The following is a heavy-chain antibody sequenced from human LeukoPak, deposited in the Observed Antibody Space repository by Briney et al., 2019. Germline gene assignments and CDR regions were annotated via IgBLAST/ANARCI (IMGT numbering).Heavy chain of an antibody. Sequence: SVKVSCKASGGTFSSYAISWVRQAPGQGLEWMGGIIPIFGAANYAQKFQGRVTMTRNTSISTAYMELSSLRSEDTAVYYCARVGFPYSSGWSYIWGQGTMVTVSS. D-gene: IGHD6-19*01. J-gene: IGHJ3*02. V-gene: IGHV1-69*05. CDR2: IIPIFGAA. CDR3: ARVGFPYSSGWSYI. CDR1: GGTFSSYA.